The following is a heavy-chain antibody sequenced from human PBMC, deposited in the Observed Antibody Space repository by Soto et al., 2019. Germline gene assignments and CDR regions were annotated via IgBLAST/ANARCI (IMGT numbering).Heavy chain of an antibody. J-gene: IGHJ4*02. CDR2: ISSGSSII. CDR3: ARDFGAYGGFDH. Sequence: GGSLRLSCAASGFTFSTSGMNWVRQAPGKGLEWVSYISSGSSIIYYADSVKGRFTISRDNAKNSLYRQMNSLRAEDTAVYYCARDFGAYGGFDHWGRGTLVTVSS. V-gene: IGHV3-48*01. D-gene: IGHD3-16*01. CDR1: GFTFSTSG.